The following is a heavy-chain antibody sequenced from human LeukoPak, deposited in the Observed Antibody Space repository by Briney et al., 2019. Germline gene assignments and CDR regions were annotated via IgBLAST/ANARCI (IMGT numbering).Heavy chain of an antibody. V-gene: IGHV4-59*01. CDR2: IYYSGST. J-gene: IGHJ6*02. CDR1: GGSISRYY. Sequence: PSETLSLTRTVPGGSISRYYWSWIRQPPRKGLKWIGYIYYSGSTNYNPSLRSRVTISVDTPKNQFSLKLSSVTAADTAVYYCARAHSNYSPGYYGMDVWGQGTTVTVSS. CDR3: ARAHSNYSPGYYGMDV. D-gene: IGHD4-11*01.